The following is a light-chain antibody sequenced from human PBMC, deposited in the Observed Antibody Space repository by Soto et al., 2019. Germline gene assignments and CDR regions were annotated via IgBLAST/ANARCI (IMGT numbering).Light chain of an antibody. Sequence: DIQMTQSPSSLSASVGDKVTITCRTSQRISNLLNWYQQQPGKAPKLLIYAASNLQSGVPSRFSGSGSATDFTLTINSLQPGDFATYYCQQTYSVPRNFGPGTRLDVK. V-gene: IGKV1-39*01. CDR1: QRISNL. CDR2: AAS. CDR3: QQTYSVPRN. J-gene: IGKJ3*01.